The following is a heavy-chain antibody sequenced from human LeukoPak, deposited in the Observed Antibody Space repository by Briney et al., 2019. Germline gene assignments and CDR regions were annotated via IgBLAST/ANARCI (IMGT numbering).Heavy chain of an antibody. CDR2: ISYDGSNK. J-gene: IGHJ4*02. Sequence: GGSLRLSCAASGFTFSSYAMHWVRQAPGKGLEWVAVISYDGSNKYYADSVKGRFTISRDNAKNTLYLQMNSLRAEDTAVYYCARRNYWGQGTLVTVSS. CDR1: GFTFSSYA. CDR3: ARRNY. V-gene: IGHV3-30-3*01.